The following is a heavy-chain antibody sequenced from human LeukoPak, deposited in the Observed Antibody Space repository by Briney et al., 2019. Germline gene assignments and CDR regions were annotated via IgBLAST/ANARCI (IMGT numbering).Heavy chain of an antibody. D-gene: IGHD3-16*01. CDR3: ARPEITGSPFYYYYYGMDV. V-gene: IGHV3-48*02. J-gene: IGHJ6*02. CDR1: GFTFSSYS. CDR2: ISSSSSTI. Sequence: QTGGSLRLSCAASGFTFSSYSMNWVRQAPGKGLEWASYISSSSSTIYYADSVKGRFTISRDNAKNSLYLQMNSLRDEDTAVYYCARPEITGSPFYYYYYGMDVWGQGTTVTVSS.